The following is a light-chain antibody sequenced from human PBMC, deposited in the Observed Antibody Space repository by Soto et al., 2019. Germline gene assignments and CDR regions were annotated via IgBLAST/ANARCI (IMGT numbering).Light chain of an antibody. CDR1: QSISRT. CDR3: QQYNDWFSIT. J-gene: IGKJ5*01. CDR2: DAS. V-gene: IGKV3D-15*01. Sequence: EIVLTQSPDTLSVSPGERATLSCRASQSISRTLAWYQQKSGQPPRLLIYDASTRATGFPARFSGSGSGTESTLTISSLQSEDFGVYYCQQYNDWFSITFGQGTRLEIK.